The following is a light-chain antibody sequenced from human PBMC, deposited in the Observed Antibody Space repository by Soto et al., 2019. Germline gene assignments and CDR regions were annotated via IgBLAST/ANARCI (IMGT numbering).Light chain of an antibody. CDR3: SSSSISTAYL. Sequence: SVLTQPASVSGSPGESIASSCTGSSSDVGGYDYVSWYQIHPGKAPKLMVFEVSNRPSGVSYRFSGPKSGNTASLTISGLQAEDEAYYFCSSSSISTAYLFGTGTKVTV. CDR2: EVS. V-gene: IGLV2-14*01. J-gene: IGLJ1*01. CDR1: SSDVGGYDY.